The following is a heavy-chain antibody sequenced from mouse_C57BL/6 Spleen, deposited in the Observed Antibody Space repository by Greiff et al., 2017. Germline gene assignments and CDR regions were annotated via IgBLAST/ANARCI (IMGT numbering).Heavy chain of an antibody. J-gene: IGHJ1*03. CDR2: ISYDGSN. V-gene: IGHV3-6*01. D-gene: IGHD1-1*01. CDR1: GYSITSGYY. CDR3: ARDRVTTVVDDWYFDV. Sequence: DVKLVESGPGLVKPSQSLSLTCSVTGYSITSGYYWNWIRQFPGNKLEWMGYISYDGSNNYNPSLKNRISITRDTSKNQFFLKLNSVTTEDTATYYCARDRVTTVVDDWYFDVWGTGTTVTVSS.